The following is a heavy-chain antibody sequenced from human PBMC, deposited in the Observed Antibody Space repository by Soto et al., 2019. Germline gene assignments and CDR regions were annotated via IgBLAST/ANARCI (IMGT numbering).Heavy chain of an antibody. V-gene: IGHV3-7*04. CDR1: GFTFSNYW. CDR3: VRAISLRFGIDF. CDR2: IKQDGSEK. D-gene: IGHD3-10*01. J-gene: IGHJ4*02. Sequence: EVQLVDSGGGLVQPGGSLRLSCVVSGFTFSNYWMNWVRQAPGKGLEWVANIKQDGSEKYYVDSVKGRFTISRDNAKNSLYLQMNNLRAEDTAVYYCVRAISLRFGIDFWGQGTLVTVSS.